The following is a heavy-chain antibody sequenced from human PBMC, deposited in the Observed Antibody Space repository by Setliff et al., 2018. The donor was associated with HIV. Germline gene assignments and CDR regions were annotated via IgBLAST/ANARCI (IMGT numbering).Heavy chain of an antibody. D-gene: IGHD5-12*01. J-gene: IGHJ3*02. CDR1: GGTFRKYS. CDR2: IVPIFGTT. V-gene: IGHV1-69*13. Sequence: GASVKVSCKVSGGTFRKYSLNWIRQAPGQGLEWMGGIVPIFGTTKYAQKFQGRVTITADESTSTAYMALSSLRSEDTAVYYCARMISIEMATRDDAFDIWGQGTMVTVSS. CDR3: ARMISIEMATRDDAFDI.